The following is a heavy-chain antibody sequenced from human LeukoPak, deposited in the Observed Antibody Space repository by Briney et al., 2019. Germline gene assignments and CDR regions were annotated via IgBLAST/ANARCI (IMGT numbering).Heavy chain of an antibody. D-gene: IGHD3-16*01. CDR2: IYPPTGGT. Sequence: EASVKVSCKTSGYTVTAYHVHWVRQAPGQGLEFMGWIYPPTGGTVLAEKFQGRVTMTRDTSITTAYMELSGLTFDDTAVYYCVRENWYYDHWGQGTLVTVSS. J-gene: IGHJ4*02. CDR1: GYTVTAYH. V-gene: IGHV1-2*02. CDR3: VRENWYYDH.